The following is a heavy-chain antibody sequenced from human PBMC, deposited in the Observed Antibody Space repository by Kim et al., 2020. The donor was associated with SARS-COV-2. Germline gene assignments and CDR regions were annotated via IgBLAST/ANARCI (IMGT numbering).Heavy chain of an antibody. CDR3: ARGGDIVATIGAHYYYYGMDV. CDR1: GFTFSSYG. Sequence: GGSLRLSCAASGFTFSSYGMHWVRQAPGKGLEWVAVISYDGSNKYYADSVKGRFTISRDNSKNTLYLQMNSLRAEDTAVYYCARGGDIVATIGAHYYYYGMDVWGQGTTVTVSS. V-gene: IGHV3-33*05. J-gene: IGHJ6*02. D-gene: IGHD5-12*01. CDR2: ISYDGSNK.